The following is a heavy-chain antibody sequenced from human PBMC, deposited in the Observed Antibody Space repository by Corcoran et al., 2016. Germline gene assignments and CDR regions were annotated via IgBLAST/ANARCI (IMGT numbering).Heavy chain of an antibody. Sequence: QVTLKESGPVLVKPTETLTLTCTVSGFSLSNARMGVSWIRQPPGKALEWLAHIFSNDEKSYSTSLKSRLTIPKDTSKSQVVLTMTNMDPVDTATYYCALIQRGYYAGVNWFDPWGQGTLVTVSS. CDR3: ALIQRGYYAGVNWFDP. CDR2: IFSNDEK. J-gene: IGHJ5*02. V-gene: IGHV2-26*01. D-gene: IGHD3-3*01. CDR1: GFSLSNARMG.